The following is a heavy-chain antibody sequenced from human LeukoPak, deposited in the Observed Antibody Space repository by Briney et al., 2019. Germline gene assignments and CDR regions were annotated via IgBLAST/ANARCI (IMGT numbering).Heavy chain of an antibody. D-gene: IGHD3-22*01. CDR1: GGSFSGYY. Sequence: PSETLSLTCAVYGGSFSGYYWSWIRQPPGKGLEWIGEINHSGSTNYNPSLKSRVTISVGTSKNQFSLKLSSVTAADTAVYYCARGRYVYYYDSSGPPYFDYWGQGTLVTVSS. CDR2: INHSGST. J-gene: IGHJ4*02. CDR3: ARGRYVYYYDSSGPPYFDY. V-gene: IGHV4-34*01.